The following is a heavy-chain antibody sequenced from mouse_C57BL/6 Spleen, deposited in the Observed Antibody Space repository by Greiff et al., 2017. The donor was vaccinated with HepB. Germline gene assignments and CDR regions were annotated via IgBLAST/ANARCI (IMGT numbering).Heavy chain of an antibody. CDR1: GYTFTSYW. CDR3: ARRGMITPYWYFDV. CDR2: IHPNSGST. J-gene: IGHJ1*03. V-gene: IGHV1-64*01. Sequence: VKLKQPGAELVKPGASVKLSCKASGYTFTSYWMHWVKQRPGQGLEWIGMIHPNSGSTNYNEKFKSKATLTVDKSSSTAYMQLSSLTSEDSAVYYCARRGMITPYWYFDVWGTGTTVTVSS. D-gene: IGHD2-4*01.